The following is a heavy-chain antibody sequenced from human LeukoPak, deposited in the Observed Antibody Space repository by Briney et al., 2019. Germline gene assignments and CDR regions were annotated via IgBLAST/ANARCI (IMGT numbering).Heavy chain of an antibody. CDR1: GGSISSYY. CDR2: IYYSGNT. Sequence: SETLSLTCTVSGGSISSYYWSWIRQPPGKGPEWIGYIYYSGNTNYNPSLKSRVTISVDTSKNQFSLKLSSVTAADTAVYFCAMSQYGRVDYWGQGTLVTVSS. J-gene: IGHJ4*02. V-gene: IGHV4-59*03. D-gene: IGHD3-10*02. CDR3: AMSQYGRVDY.